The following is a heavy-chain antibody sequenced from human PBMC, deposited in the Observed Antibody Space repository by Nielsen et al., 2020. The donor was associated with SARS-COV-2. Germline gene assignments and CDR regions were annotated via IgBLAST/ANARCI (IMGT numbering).Heavy chain of an antibody. V-gene: IGHV4-31*03. CDR2: IYFSGRT. CDR1: GGSISSGGYY. Sequence: SDTLSLTFTVSGGSISSGGYYWCWIRHHPGKGLEWIGYIYFSGRTCYNPSLKSRVTISVDTSKNQFSLSLRSVTAADTVVYYCARESSGYDHYNYGMDVWGQGTTVTVSS. CDR3: ARESSGYDHYNYGMDV. D-gene: IGHD5-12*01. J-gene: IGHJ6*02.